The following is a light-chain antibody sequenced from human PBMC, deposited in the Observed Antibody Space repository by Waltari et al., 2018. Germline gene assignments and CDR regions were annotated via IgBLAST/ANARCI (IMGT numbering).Light chain of an antibody. CDR1: RSAVGFYNR. Sequence: QSALTQPPSVSGSPGQSVTISCTGTRSAVGFYNRVSWYQQSPGTAPKLMIYEVTNRPSGVPDRFSGSKSGDTASLTISGLQAEDEADYYCSSYTSSNTYLFGTGTKVTVL. V-gene: IGLV2-18*02. CDR3: SSYTSSNTYL. J-gene: IGLJ1*01. CDR2: EVT.